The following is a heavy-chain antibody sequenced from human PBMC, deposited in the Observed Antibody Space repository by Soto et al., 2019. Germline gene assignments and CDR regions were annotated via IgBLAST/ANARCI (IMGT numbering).Heavy chain of an antibody. CDR3: ARDPHIVVVVAASRPFDY. D-gene: IGHD2-15*01. V-gene: IGHV3-30-3*01. CDR1: GFTFSSYA. Sequence: QVQLVESGGGVVQPGRSLRLSCAASGFTFSSYAMHWVRQAPGKGLEWVAVISYDGSNKYYADSVKGRFTISRDNSKNALYLQMSSLRAEDTAVYYCARDPHIVVVVAASRPFDYWGQGTLVTVSS. J-gene: IGHJ4*02. CDR2: ISYDGSNK.